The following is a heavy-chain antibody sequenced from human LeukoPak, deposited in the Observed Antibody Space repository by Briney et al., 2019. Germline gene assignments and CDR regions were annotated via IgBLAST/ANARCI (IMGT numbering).Heavy chain of an antibody. CDR1: GGSFCGYY. J-gene: IGHJ4*02. D-gene: IGHD3-10*01. CDR3: ARFGELLSSGDY. V-gene: IGHV4-34*01. CDR2: INHSGRT. Sequence: SKTLSLTCAVCGGSFCGYYWSWLRQPPGKGLEWIGEINHSGRTNYNTSLKSRITISVDTSKSQFSLKLSSVTAADTAVYYCARFGELLSSGDYWGQGTLVTVSS.